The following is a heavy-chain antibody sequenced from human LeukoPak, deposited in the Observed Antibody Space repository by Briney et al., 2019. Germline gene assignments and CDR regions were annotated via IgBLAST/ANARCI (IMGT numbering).Heavy chain of an antibody. J-gene: IGHJ4*02. CDR1: GFTFSSYG. CDR3: ASRATYYDILTGYPVDY. Sequence: GGSLRLSCAASGFTFSSYGMHWVRQAPGKGLEWVAFIRYDGNNKYYADSVKGRFTISRDNSKNTLYLQMNSLRAEDTAVYYCASRATYYDILTGYPVDYWGQGTLVTVSS. D-gene: IGHD3-9*01. CDR2: IRYDGNNK. V-gene: IGHV3-30*02.